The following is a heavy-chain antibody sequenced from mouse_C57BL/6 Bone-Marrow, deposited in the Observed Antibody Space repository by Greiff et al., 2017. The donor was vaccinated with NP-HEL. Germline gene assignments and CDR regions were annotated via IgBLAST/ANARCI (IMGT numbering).Heavy chain of an antibody. Sequence: EVMLVESGGGLVQPGGSLSLSCAASGFTFTDYYMSWVRQPPGKALEWLGFIRNKANGYTTEYSASVKGRFTISSDNSQSILYLQLNALRAEDSATYYCARYGGLGLFAYWGQGTLVTVSA. J-gene: IGHJ3*01. V-gene: IGHV7-3*01. CDR1: GFTFTDYY. D-gene: IGHD4-1*01. CDR2: IRNKANGYTT. CDR3: ARYGGLGLFAY.